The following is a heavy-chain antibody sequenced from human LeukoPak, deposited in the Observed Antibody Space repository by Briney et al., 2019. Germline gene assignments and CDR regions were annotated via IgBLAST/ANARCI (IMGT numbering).Heavy chain of an antibody. CDR3: AKAFSSAYDYGPTDS. V-gene: IGHV3-53*01. D-gene: IGHD4/OR15-4a*01. J-gene: IGHJ4*02. CDR2: INKNGGTT. Sequence: PGGSLRLSCAASGFSVSSNYMTWVRQAPGKGLEWVSTINKNGGTTYYADSVKGRFTISRDNSDNTLHLQMNSPRAEDTAVYYCAKAFSSAYDYGPTDSWGQGTLVTVSS. CDR1: GFSVSSNY.